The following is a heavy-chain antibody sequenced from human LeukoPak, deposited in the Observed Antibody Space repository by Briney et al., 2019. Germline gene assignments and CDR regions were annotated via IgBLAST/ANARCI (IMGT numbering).Heavy chain of an antibody. CDR3: ARDSDAFDI. CDR1: GFTFSGYA. CDR2: ISGGGGTT. Sequence: GGSLRLSCAASGFTFSGYAMNWVRQAPGKGLEWVSAISGGGGTTYYTDSVKGRFTISRDNSKNTLYLRMNTLRVEDTAVYYCARDSDAFDIWGQGTMVTVSS. V-gene: IGHV3-23*01. J-gene: IGHJ3*02.